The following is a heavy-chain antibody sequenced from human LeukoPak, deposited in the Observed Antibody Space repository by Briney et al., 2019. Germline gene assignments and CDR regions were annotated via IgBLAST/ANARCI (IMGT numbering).Heavy chain of an antibody. V-gene: IGHV1-2*02. D-gene: IGHD1-26*01. J-gene: IGHJ6*03. CDR3: ARGDNYYYYYMDV. CDR2: INPNSGGT. CDR1: GYTFTGYY. Sequence: ASVKGSCKASGYTFTGYYMHWVREAPGQGLEWMGWINPNSGGTNYAQKFQGRVTMTRDTSISTAYMELSRLRSDDTAVYYCARGDNYYYYYMDVWGKGTTVTISS.